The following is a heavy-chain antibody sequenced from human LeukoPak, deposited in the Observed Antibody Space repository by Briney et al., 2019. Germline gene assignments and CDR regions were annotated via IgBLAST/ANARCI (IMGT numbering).Heavy chain of an antibody. J-gene: IGHJ4*02. CDR3: ARLDLYCSSTSCYHYFDY. V-gene: IGHV4-59*08. CDR2: IYYSGST. Sequence: SETLSLTCTVSGGSISSYYWSWIRQPPGKGLEWIGYIYYSGSTNYNPSLKGRVTISVDTSKNQFSLKLSSVTAADTAVYYCARLDLYCSSTSCYHYFDYWGQGTLVTVSS. CDR1: GGSISSYY. D-gene: IGHD2-2*01.